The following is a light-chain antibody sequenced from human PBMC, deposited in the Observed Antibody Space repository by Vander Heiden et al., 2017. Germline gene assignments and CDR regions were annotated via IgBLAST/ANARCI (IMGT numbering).Light chain of an antibody. V-gene: IGKV1-5*03. CDR2: KAS. CDR1: QSIGSW. CDR3: QQYNTYLWT. Sequence: DIQMTQSPFTLSASVGDRVTITCRSSQSIGSWVAWDQQKPGKAPKLLIYKASNLESGVPSRFSGSGSGTEFTLTISSRQPDDPATYFCQQYNTYLWTFGQGTKVEFK. J-gene: IGKJ1*01.